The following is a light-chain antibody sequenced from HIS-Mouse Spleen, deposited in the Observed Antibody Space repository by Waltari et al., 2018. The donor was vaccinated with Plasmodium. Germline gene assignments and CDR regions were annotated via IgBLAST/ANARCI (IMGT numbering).Light chain of an antibody. CDR1: SSDVGGYNY. Sequence: QSALTQPASVSGSPGQSITISCTATSSDVGGYNYVPWYQQHPGKAPKLMIYDVSNRPSGVSNRFSGSKSGNTASLTISGLQAEDEADYYCSSYTSSSTLVFGGGTKLTVL. J-gene: IGLJ2*01. V-gene: IGLV2-14*03. CDR2: DVS. CDR3: SSYTSSSTLV.